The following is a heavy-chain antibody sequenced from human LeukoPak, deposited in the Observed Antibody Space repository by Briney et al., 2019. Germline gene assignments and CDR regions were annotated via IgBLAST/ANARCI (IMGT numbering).Heavy chain of an antibody. CDR3: ARSLFSGGVGALDAFRI. CDR2: ISNVGTTI. Sequence: GGSLRLSCEVSGFNFSDYYMCWIRQAPGKGLEWVSSISNVGTTIYYTDSVKGRFTISRDNAKNSLYQHMSNLTIDDTAVYYCARSLFSGGVGALDAFRIWGKGTMVAVSS. CDR1: GFNFSDYY. J-gene: IGHJ3*02. D-gene: IGHD1-26*01. V-gene: IGHV3-11*01.